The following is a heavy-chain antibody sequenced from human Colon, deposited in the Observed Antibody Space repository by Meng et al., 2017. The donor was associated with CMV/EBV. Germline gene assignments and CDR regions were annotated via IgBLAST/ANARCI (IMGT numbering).Heavy chain of an antibody. Sequence: ASVKVSCKASGYMFTSFGISWVRQAPGQGLEWMGWMSTLNGNTYYAQKFKGGVTMTRDTSTETAYMDLTSLRSDDTAVYYCARETRRKDEDYYFGMDVWGQGTTVTVSS. CDR3: ARETRRKDEDYYFGMDV. CDR1: GYMFTSFG. D-gene: IGHD1-14*01. J-gene: IGHJ6*02. V-gene: IGHV1-18*01. CDR2: MSTLNGNT.